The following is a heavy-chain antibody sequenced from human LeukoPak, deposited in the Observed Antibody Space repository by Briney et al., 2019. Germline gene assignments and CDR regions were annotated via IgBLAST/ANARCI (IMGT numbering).Heavy chain of an antibody. J-gene: IGHJ4*02. D-gene: IGHD2-2*01. CDR1: GYSISSGYY. Sequence: SDTLSLTCAVSGYSISSGYYWGWIRQPPGKGLEWIGSIYHSGSTYYNPSLKSRVTISVDTSKNQFSLKLSSVTAADTAVYYCAREFRVVVPAAIDYFDYWGQGTLVTVSS. CDR2: IYHSGST. V-gene: IGHV4-38-2*02. CDR3: AREFRVVVPAAIDYFDY.